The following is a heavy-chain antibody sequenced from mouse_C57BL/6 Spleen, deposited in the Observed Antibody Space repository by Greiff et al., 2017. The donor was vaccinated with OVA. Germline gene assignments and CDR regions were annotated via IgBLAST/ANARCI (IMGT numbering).Heavy chain of an antibody. CDR2: IDPSDSET. J-gene: IGHJ1*03. Sequence: QVQLQQPGAELVRPGSSVKLSCKASGYTFTSYWMHWVKQRPIQGLEWIGNIDPSDSETHSNQKFKDKATLTVDKSSSTAYMQLSSLTSEDSAVYYCARWIYYGSSYGYFDVWGTGTTVTVSS. CDR1: GYTFTSYW. D-gene: IGHD1-1*01. CDR3: ARWIYYGSSYGYFDV. V-gene: IGHV1-52*01.